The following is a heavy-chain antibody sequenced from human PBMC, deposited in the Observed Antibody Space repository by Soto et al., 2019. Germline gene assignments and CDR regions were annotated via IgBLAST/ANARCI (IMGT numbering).Heavy chain of an antibody. Sequence: GGSLRLSCAASGFTFSNYWMHWIRQAPGKGLVWVSRISYDERTTTYADSVKGRFTISRDNAKNTVFLEMKSLRAEDKDVYYCARGGASHAHPPDHWGQGTLVTVSS. V-gene: IGHV3-74*01. D-gene: IGHD2-8*01. CDR1: GFTFSNYW. CDR2: ISYDERTT. J-gene: IGHJ4*02. CDR3: ARGGASHAHPPDH.